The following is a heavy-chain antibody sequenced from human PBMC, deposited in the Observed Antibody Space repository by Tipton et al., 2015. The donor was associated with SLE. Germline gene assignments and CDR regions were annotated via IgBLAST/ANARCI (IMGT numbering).Heavy chain of an antibody. D-gene: IGHD3-10*01. J-gene: IGHJ6*02. CDR1: GGSISSKTYY. V-gene: IGHV4-39*07. Sequence: LRLSCTVSGGSISSKTYYWGWIRQHPGKGLEWIGSIYYSGSTYYNPSLKSRVTISLDTSKNQFSLRLSSVTAADTAVYYCARQRLRLLSPLDAWGQGTTVTVS. CDR3: ARQRLRLLSPLDA. CDR2: IYYSGST.